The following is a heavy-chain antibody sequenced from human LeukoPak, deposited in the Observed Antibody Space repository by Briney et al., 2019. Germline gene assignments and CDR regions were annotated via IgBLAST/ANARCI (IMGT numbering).Heavy chain of an antibody. Sequence: GRSLRLSCAASGFPFSSYGMHWVRQAPGKGLEWVAVISADGIDKYYADSVKGRFTISRDNSKNTLYLQMSSLRPEDTAVYYCAKDKGREGDYWGQGNLVTVSS. V-gene: IGHV3-30*18. J-gene: IGHJ4*02. CDR2: ISADGIDK. CDR3: AKDKGREGDY. CDR1: GFPFSSYG.